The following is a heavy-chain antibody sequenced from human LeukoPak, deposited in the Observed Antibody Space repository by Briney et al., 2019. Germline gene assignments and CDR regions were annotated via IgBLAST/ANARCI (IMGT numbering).Heavy chain of an antibody. CDR1: GFTFSSYE. D-gene: IGHD3-3*01. V-gene: IGHV3-48*03. Sequence: GGSLRLSCAASGFTFSSYEMNWVRQAPGKGLEWVSYISSSGSTIYYADSVKGRFTISRDNAKNSLYLQMNSLRAEDMAVYYCARDRGDYDFWSGSFDYWGQGTLVTVSS. CDR2: ISSSGSTI. J-gene: IGHJ4*02. CDR3: ARDRGDYDFWSGSFDY.